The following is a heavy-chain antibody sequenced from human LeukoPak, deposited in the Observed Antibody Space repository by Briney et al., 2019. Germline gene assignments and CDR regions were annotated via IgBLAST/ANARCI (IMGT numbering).Heavy chain of an antibody. CDR3: ARGGLYGYDVFDY. V-gene: IGHV3-48*03. CDR1: GFTFSSHE. CDR2: ISGSGSTM. D-gene: IGHD5-12*01. J-gene: IGHJ4*02. Sequence: GRSLRLSCAASGFTFSSHEMNWVRQAPGKGLEWVSYISGSGSTMSYADSVKGRFTISRDNAKNSLYLQMNSLRVEDTAVYHCARGGLYGYDVFDYWGQGTLVTVSS.